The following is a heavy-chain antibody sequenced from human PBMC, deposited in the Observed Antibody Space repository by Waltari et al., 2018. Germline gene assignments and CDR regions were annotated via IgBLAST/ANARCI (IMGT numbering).Heavy chain of an antibody. CDR2: INHSGST. J-gene: IGHJ4*02. Sequence: QVQLQESGPGLVKPSQTLSLTCTVSGGSISSGSYYWSWIRQPAGKGLEWIGEINHSGSTNYNPSLKSRVTISVDTSKNQFSLKLSSVTAADTAVYYCARNPRYSSSWYNYWGQGTLVTVSS. V-gene: IGHV4-61*02. CDR1: GGSISSGSYY. D-gene: IGHD6-13*01. CDR3: ARNPRYSSSWYNY.